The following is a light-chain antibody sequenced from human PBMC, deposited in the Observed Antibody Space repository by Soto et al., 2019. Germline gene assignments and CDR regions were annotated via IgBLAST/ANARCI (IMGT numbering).Light chain of an antibody. CDR2: GAS. CDR3: HQYGSSPPT. J-gene: IGKJ1*01. V-gene: IGKV3-20*01. CDR1: QTVRKNY. Sequence: EIVLMQSPGTLSLSPGERGTLSCRASQTVRKNYLTWYQQKPGQAPRLLIYGASSRATGIPDRFSGSGSGTDFTLTITRLEPEDFAVYYCHQYGSSPPTFGQGTNVEIK.